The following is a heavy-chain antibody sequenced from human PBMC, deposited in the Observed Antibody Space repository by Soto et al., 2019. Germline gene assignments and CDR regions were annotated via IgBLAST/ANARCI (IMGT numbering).Heavy chain of an antibody. CDR1: GVTFSDYY. CDR2: ISSSGSTI. Sequence: GGSLRLSCAASGVTFSDYYMSWIRQAPGKGLEWDSYISSSGSTIYYADSVKGRFTISRDNAKNSLYLQMNSLRAEDTAVYYFSSAMVRGVNIRGPDFWGQGTLVTVSS. V-gene: IGHV3-11*01. D-gene: IGHD3-10*01. CDR3: SSAMVRGVNIRGPDF. J-gene: IGHJ4*02.